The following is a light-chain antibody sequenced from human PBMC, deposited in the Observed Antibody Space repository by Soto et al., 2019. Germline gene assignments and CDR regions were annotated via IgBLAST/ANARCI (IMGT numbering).Light chain of an antibody. V-gene: IGLV2-11*01. CDR1: SSDVGGYNY. J-gene: IGLJ1*01. CDR3: CSYAGNYVYV. Sequence: QSALTQPRSVSGSPGQSVTISCSGTSSDVGGYNYVSWYQQHPGKAPKVIIYDVFKRPSGVPDRFSAFKSGNTASLTISGLQAEDEADYSCCSYAGNYVYVFGSGTKLTVL. CDR2: DVF.